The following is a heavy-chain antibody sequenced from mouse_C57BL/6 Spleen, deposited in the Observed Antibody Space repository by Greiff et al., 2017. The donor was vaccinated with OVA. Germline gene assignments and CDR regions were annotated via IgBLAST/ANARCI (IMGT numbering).Heavy chain of an antibody. CDR3: ARAFYGSSPYAMDY. CDR2: ISSGSSTI. CDR1: GFTFSDYG. V-gene: IGHV5-17*01. J-gene: IGHJ4*01. D-gene: IGHD1-1*01. Sequence: DVMLVESGGGLVKPGGSLKLSCAASGFTFSDYGMHWVRQAPEKGLALVAYISSGSSTIYSADTVKGRFTISRDNAKNTLFLQRTSLRSEDTAMYDCARAFYGSSPYAMDYWGQGTSVTVSS.